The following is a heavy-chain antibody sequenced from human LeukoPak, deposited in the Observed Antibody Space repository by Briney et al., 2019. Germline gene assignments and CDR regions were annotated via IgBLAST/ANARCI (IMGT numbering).Heavy chain of an antibody. CDR3: AKEGLWYYDSSGYRPGGFDY. J-gene: IGHJ4*02. D-gene: IGHD3-22*01. Sequence: GGSLRLSCAASGFTFEDYAMHWVRQAPGKGLEWVSGISWNGGSIGYADSVKGRFTISRDNAKNSLYLQMNSLRAEDTALYYCAKEGLWYYDSSGYRPGGFDYWGQGTLVTVSS. CDR1: GFTFEDYA. V-gene: IGHV3-9*01. CDR2: ISWNGGSI.